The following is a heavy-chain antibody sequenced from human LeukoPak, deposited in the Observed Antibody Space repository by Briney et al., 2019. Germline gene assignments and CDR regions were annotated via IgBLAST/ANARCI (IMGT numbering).Heavy chain of an antibody. Sequence: SETLSLTCNVSGDSLTSHFWSWIRQTPGKGLEWIGYGFHSGTTNYSPSLKSRVTISLDTSKKQFYLRLASVTAADTAVYYCARRMATVTDAFDIWGRGTMVSVSS. CDR2: GFHSGTT. J-gene: IGHJ3*02. CDR3: ARRMATVTDAFDI. D-gene: IGHD5-24*01. CDR1: GDSLTSHF. V-gene: IGHV4-59*08.